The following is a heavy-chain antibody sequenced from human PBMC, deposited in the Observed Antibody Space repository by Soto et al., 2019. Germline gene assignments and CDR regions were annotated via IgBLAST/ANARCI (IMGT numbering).Heavy chain of an antibody. J-gene: IGHJ4*02. CDR3: ARDPPESKHSSSSGYFDY. V-gene: IGHV3-30-3*01. CDR2: ISYDGSNK. Sequence: PGGSLRLSCAASGFTFSSYAMHWVRQAPGKGLEWVAVISYDGSNKYYADSVKGRFTISRDNSKNTLYLQMNSLRAEDTAVYYCARDPPESKHSSSSGYFDYWGQGTLVTVSS. D-gene: IGHD6-6*01. CDR1: GFTFSSYA.